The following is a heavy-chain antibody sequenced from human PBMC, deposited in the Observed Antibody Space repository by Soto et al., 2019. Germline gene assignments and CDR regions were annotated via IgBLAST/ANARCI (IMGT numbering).Heavy chain of an antibody. CDR1: GCSLSSGGYS. D-gene: IGHD6-6*01. J-gene: IGHJ4*02. Sequence: SETLSLTCAVSGCSLSSGGYSWCWIRQPPGKGLEWIGYIYYSGSTNYNPSLKSRVTISVDTSKNQFSLKLSSVTAADTAVYFCASGSHVPHYWGQGTLVTVSS. CDR3: ASGSHVPHY. V-gene: IGHV4-61*08. CDR2: IYYSGST.